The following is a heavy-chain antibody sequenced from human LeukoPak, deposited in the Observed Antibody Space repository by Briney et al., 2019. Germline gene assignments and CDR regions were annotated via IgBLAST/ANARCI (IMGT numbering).Heavy chain of an antibody. CDR3: AREPNYCSSTSCYMHNWFDP. D-gene: IGHD2-2*02. J-gene: IGHJ5*02. CDR2: IIPIFGTA. Sequence: GASVNVSCKASGGTFSSYAISWVRQAPGQGLEWMGGIIPIFGTANYAQKFQGRVTMTRDTSTSTVYMELSSLRSEDTAVYYCAREPNYCSSTSCYMHNWFDPWGQGTLVTVSS. V-gene: IGHV1-69*05. CDR1: GGTFSSYA.